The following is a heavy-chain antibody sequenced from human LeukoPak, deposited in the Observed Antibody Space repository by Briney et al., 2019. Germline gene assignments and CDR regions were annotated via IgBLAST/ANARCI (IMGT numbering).Heavy chain of an antibody. CDR1: GGSFSGYY. J-gene: IGHJ4*02. CDR3: ARGRVLLGYCSSTSCDGGNYFDY. V-gene: IGHV4-34*01. D-gene: IGHD2-2*01. CDR2: INHSGST. Sequence: SETLSLTCAVYGGSFSGYYWSWIRQPPGKGLEWIGEINHSGSTNYNPSLKSRVTISVDTSKNQFSLKLSSVTAADTAVYYCARGRVLLGYCSSTSCDGGNYFDYWGQGTLVTVSS.